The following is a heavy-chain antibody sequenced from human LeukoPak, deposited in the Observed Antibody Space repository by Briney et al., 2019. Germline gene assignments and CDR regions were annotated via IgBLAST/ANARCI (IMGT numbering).Heavy chain of an antibody. J-gene: IGHJ4*02. V-gene: IGHV3-11*01. CDR3: AKDGPYYDYVWGS. CDR1: GFTFSDYY. D-gene: IGHD3-16*01. Sequence: GGSLRLSCAASGFTFSDYYMSWIRQAPGKGLEWVSYISSSGSTIYYADSVKGRFTISRDNSKNTLYLQMNSLRAEDTAVYYCAKDGPYYDYVWGSWGQGTLVTVSS. CDR2: ISSSGSTI.